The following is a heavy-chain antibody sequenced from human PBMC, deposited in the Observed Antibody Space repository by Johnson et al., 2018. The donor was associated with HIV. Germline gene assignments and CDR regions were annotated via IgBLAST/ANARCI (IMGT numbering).Heavy chain of an antibody. CDR1: GFTFSSYA. D-gene: IGHD3-22*01. CDR3: AREGYYSADAFDI. V-gene: IGHV3-30-3*01. J-gene: IGHJ3*02. CDR2: ISYDGSNK. Sequence: QVQLVESGGGVVQPGRSLRLSCAASGFTFSSYAMHWVRQAPGKGLEWVAVISYDGSNKYYADSVKGRFTISRDNSKNTLYLQMNSLRAEDTAVYYCAREGYYSADAFDIWGQWTMVTVSS.